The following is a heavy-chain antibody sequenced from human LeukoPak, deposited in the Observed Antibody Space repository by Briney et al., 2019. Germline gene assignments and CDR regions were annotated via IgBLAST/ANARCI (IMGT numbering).Heavy chain of an antibody. CDR3: AKNGDRGAYCSGGTCYPYYYYYMDV. CDR2: IRGSGTGT. D-gene: IGHD2-15*01. CDR1: GFTFGSYA. V-gene: IGHV3-23*01. Sequence: GGSLRLSCAASGFTFGSYAMTWVRQAPGKGLEWVSAIRGSGTGTNYGDSVKGRFTISRHNSKNTLYLQMNSLRAEDTAVYYCAKNGDRGAYCSGGTCYPYYYYYMDVWGKGTTVTISS. J-gene: IGHJ6*03.